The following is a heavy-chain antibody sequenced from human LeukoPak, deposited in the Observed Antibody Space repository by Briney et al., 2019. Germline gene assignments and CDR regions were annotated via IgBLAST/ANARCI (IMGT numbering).Heavy chain of an antibody. CDR2: INPSGGST. CDR1: GFTFTSSA. Sequence: ASVKVSCKASGFTFTSSAMQWVRQAPGQGLEWMGIINPSGGSTSYAQKFQGRVTMTRDTSTSTVYMELSSLRSEDTAVYYCARDGALWFGEFPYYYYMDVWGKGTTVTVSS. V-gene: IGHV1-46*01. D-gene: IGHD3-10*01. CDR3: ARDGALWFGEFPYYYYMDV. J-gene: IGHJ6*03.